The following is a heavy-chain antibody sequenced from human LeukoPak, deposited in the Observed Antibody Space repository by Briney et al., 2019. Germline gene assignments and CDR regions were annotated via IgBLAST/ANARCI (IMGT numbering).Heavy chain of an antibody. CDR1: GFTFSSYA. Sequence: GGSLRLSCAASGFTFSSYAVRGARPAPGKGLEGVSAISCSGGSTYYAASVKGRFTSCRDNAKNTLYSEMNGLRTEDTAVYYCAKDGVRDYVAGSSDFDDWGQGTLVTVRS. D-gene: IGHD3-16*01. CDR3: AKDGVRDYVAGSSDFDD. V-gene: IGHV3-23*01. J-gene: IGHJ4*02. CDR2: ISCSGGST.